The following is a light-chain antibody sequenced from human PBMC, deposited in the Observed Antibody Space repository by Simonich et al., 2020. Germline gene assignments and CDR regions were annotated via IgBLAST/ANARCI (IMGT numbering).Light chain of an antibody. CDR3: QSYDSSNWV. J-gene: IGLJ3*02. V-gene: IGLV6-57*03. CDR2: EDN. Sequence: NFMLTQPHSVSESPGKTVTISCTRSSGSIASNYVQGYQQRPGSAPTTLIYEDNQRPSGVPDRFSGSIDSSSNSASLTISGLKTEDEADYYCQSYDSSNWVFGGGTKLTVL. CDR1: SGSIASNY.